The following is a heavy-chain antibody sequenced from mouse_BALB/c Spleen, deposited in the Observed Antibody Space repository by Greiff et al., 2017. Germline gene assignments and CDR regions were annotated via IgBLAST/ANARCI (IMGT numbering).Heavy chain of an antibody. D-gene: IGHD2-10*02. J-gene: IGHJ4*01. Sequence: LQQPGSELVRPGASVKLSCKASGYTFTSYWMHWVKQRHGQGLEGIGNIYPGSGSTNYDEKFKSKGTLTVDTSSSTAYMHLSSLSSEDAAVFCWTVWSDAMDYWGQGTSVTVSA. V-gene: IGHV1S22*01. CDR1: GYTFTSYW. CDR3: TVWSDAMDY. CDR2: IYPGSGST.